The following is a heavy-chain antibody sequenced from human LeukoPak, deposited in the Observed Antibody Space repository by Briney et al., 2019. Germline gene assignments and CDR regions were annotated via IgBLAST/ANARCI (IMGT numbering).Heavy chain of an antibody. CDR2: IKQDGSEK. CDR3: ARVNGPWIQLWLRGGGYFDY. D-gene: IGHD5-18*01. J-gene: IGHJ4*02. Sequence: PGGSLRLSCAASGFTFSSYWMSWVRQAPGKGLEWVANIKQDGSEKYYVDSVKGRFTISRDNAKNSLYLQMNSLRAEDTAVYYCARVNGPWIQLWLRGGGYFDYWSQGTLVTVSS. V-gene: IGHV3-7*03. CDR1: GFTFSSYW.